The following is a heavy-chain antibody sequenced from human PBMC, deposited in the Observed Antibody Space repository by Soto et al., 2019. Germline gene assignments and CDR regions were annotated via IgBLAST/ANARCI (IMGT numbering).Heavy chain of an antibody. CDR3: ARDSLLYSSSWYGGWFDP. V-gene: IGHV3-30-3*01. CDR2: ISYDGSNK. D-gene: IGHD6-13*01. CDR1: GFTFSSYA. Sequence: QVQLVESGGGVVQPGRSLRLSCAASGFTFSSYAMHWIRQAPGKGLEWVAVISYDGSNKYYADSVKGRFTISRDNSKNTLYLQMNSLRAEDTAVYYCARDSLLYSSSWYGGWFDPWGQGTLVTVSS. J-gene: IGHJ5*02.